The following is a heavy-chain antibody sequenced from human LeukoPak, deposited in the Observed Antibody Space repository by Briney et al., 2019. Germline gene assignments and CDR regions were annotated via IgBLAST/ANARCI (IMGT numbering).Heavy chain of an antibody. CDR1: GFTFSSYS. CDR3: ARLFTSGWYNWFDP. V-gene: IGHV3-21*01. Sequence: GGSLRLSCAAFGFTFSSYSMNWVRQAPGKGLEWVSSISSSSSYIYYADSVKGRFTISRDNAKNSLYLQMNSLSAEDTAVYYCARLFTSGWYNWFDPWGQGTLVTVSS. D-gene: IGHD6-19*01. CDR2: ISSSSSYI. J-gene: IGHJ5*02.